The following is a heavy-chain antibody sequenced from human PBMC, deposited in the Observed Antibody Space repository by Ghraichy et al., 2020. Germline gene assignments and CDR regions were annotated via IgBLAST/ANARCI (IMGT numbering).Heavy chain of an antibody. J-gene: IGHJ4*02. CDR3: ARAFMDDTSGYRFLDY. CDR2: INSDWSET. V-gene: IGHV3-74*01. CDR1: GFAFSRYW. D-gene: IGHD3-22*01. Sequence: GESLNISCAASGFAFSRYWMHWVRQAPGKGLVWVSRINSDWSETIYTDSVKGRFTISRDNAKNTLYLQMDSLRAEDTAGYYCARAFMDDTSGYRFLDYWGQGILVTVSP.